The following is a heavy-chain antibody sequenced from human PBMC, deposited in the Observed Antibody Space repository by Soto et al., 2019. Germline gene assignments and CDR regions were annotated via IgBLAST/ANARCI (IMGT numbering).Heavy chain of an antibody. CDR1: GFTFTSSA. D-gene: IGHD1-26*01. V-gene: IGHV1-58*01. CDR3: AADPTTGDAFDI. J-gene: IGHJ3*02. CDR2: IVVGSGNT. Sequence: QMQLVQSGPEVKKPGTSVKVSCKASGFTFTSSAVQWVRQARGQRLEWIGWIVVGSGNTNYAQKFQERVTITRDMAKSTAYMELSSLRADDTAVYYCAADPTTGDAFDIWGQGTMVTVSS.